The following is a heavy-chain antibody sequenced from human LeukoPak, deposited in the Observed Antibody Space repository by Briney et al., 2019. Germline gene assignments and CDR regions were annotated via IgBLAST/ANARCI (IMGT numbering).Heavy chain of an antibody. CDR1: GYSISSGYY. V-gene: IGHV4-38-2*02. CDR3: ASRRYYYDSSGYSTFDY. J-gene: IGHJ4*02. CDR2: IYHSGST. Sequence: SETLSLTCTVSGYSISSGYYWGWIRQPPGKGLEWIGSIYHSGSTYYNPSLKSRVTISVDTSKNQFSLKLSSVTAADTAVYYCASRRYYYDSSGYSTFDYWGQGTLVTVSS. D-gene: IGHD3-22*01.